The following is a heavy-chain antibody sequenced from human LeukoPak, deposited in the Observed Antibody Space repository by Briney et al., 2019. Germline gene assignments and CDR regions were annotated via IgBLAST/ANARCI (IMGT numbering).Heavy chain of an antibody. J-gene: IGHJ4*02. CDR3: AREGRVSGYDFDC. V-gene: IGHV3-74*03. CDR2: INSDGSSI. Sequence: GGSLRLSCAASGFTFSSYWMQWVRQAPGKGLVWVSRINSDGSSITYADSVKGRFTISRDNAKNTLYLQMNSLRVEDTAVYYCAREGRVSGYDFDCWGQGTLVTVSS. CDR1: GFTFSSYW. D-gene: IGHD5-12*01.